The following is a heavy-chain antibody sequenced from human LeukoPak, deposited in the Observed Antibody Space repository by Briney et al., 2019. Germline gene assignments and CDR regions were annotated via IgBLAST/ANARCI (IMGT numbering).Heavy chain of an antibody. Sequence: ASVKVSCKASGYTFTGYYMHWVRQAPGQGLEWMGWISAYNGNTNYAQKLQGRVTMTTDTSTSTAYMELRSLRSDDTAVYYCARWGPYSSGHYYYGMDVWGQGTTVTVSS. V-gene: IGHV1-18*04. CDR2: ISAYNGNT. CDR1: GYTFTGYY. CDR3: ARWGPYSSGHYYYGMDV. D-gene: IGHD6-19*01. J-gene: IGHJ6*02.